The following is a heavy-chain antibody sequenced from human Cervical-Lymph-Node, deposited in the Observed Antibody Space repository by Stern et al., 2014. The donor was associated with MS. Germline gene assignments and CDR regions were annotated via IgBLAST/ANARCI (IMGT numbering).Heavy chain of an antibody. CDR3: AVGYSYGSYGLDV. CDR2: MFTGGST. D-gene: IGHD5-18*01. V-gene: IGHV4-61*02. CDR1: GVSIGRGNNY. J-gene: IGHJ6*02. Sequence: QVQLVESGPGLVKPSQTLSLTCTVSGVSIGRGNNYWSWIRQPVGKGLEWIGRMFTGGSTNYNPSLKSRVPISVDTSKNQFSLRLSFVTAADTAVYYCAVGYSYGSYGLDVWGQGTTVTVSS.